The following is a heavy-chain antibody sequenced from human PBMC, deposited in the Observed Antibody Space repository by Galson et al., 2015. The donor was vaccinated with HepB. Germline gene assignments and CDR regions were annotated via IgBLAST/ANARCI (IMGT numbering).Heavy chain of an antibody. V-gene: IGHV5-51*01. J-gene: IGHJ3*02. Sequence: QSGAEVKKPGESLKISCKGSGYSFTSYWIGWVRQMPGKGLEWMGIIYPCDSDTRYSPSFQGQVTISADKSISTAYLQWSSLKASDTAMYYCARQGGYSGYDKDAFDIWGQGTMVTVSS. CDR3: ARQGGYSGYDKDAFDI. CDR1: GYSFTSYW. CDR2: IYPCDSDT. D-gene: IGHD5-12*01.